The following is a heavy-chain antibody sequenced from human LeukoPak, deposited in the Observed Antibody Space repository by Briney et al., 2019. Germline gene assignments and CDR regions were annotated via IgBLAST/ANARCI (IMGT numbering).Heavy chain of an antibody. Sequence: PSETLSLTCTVSGFSISSGHYWGWVRQPPGAGLEWIGSVYQSGTTYYNPSLKSRVTTSVDMSKNQFSLRLRPVTAADTAVYYCARVGVVAGTSFDYWGQGTLVTVSS. J-gene: IGHJ4*02. CDR3: ARVGVVAGTSFDY. D-gene: IGHD2-15*01. V-gene: IGHV4-38-2*02. CDR1: GFSISSGHY. CDR2: VYQSGTT.